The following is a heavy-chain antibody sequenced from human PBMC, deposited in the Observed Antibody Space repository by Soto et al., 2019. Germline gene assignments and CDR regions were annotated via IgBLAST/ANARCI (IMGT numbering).Heavy chain of an antibody. CDR2: IYYSGST. CDR1: GGSISSGGYY. V-gene: IGHV4-31*03. CDR3: ARVLRGYRTAIALNWFDP. D-gene: IGHD5-18*01. J-gene: IGHJ5*02. Sequence: QVQLQESGPGLVKPSQTLSLTCTVSGGSISSGGYYWSWIRQHPGKGLEWIGYIYYSGSTYYNPSLKSRVTMSVDTSKNQFSLKLSSVTAADTAVYYCARVLRGYRTAIALNWFDPWGQGTLVTVSS.